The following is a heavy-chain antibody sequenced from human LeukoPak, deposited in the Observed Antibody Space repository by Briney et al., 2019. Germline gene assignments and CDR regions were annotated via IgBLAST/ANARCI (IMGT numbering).Heavy chain of an antibody. V-gene: IGHV3-23*01. J-gene: IGHJ6*02. D-gene: IGHD3-9*01. CDR3: AKDQAGSTYYDILTGYYTYYYYYGMDV. CDR1: GFTFSSYA. Sequence: GGSLRLSCAASGFTFSSYAMSWVRQAPGKGLEWVSAISGGGGSTYYADSVKGRFTISRDNSKNTLYLQMNSLRAEDTAVYYCAKDQAGSTYYDILTGYYTYYYYYGMDVWGQGTTVTVSS. CDR2: ISGGGGST.